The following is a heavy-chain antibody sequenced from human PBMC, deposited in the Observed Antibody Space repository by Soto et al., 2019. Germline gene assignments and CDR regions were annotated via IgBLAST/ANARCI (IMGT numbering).Heavy chain of an antibody. D-gene: IGHD5-12*01. J-gene: IGHJ3*02. CDR2: INPNSGGT. CDR3: VRAEKGYSGYAFDI. CDR1: GYTFTGYY. V-gene: IGHV1-2*04. Sequence: QVQLVQSGAEVKKPGASVKVSCKASGYTFTGYYMHWVRQAPGQGLEWMGWINPNSGGTNYAQKFQGWVTMTRDTSISTAYMELSRLRSDDTAVYYCVRAEKGYSGYAFDIWGQGTMVTVSS.